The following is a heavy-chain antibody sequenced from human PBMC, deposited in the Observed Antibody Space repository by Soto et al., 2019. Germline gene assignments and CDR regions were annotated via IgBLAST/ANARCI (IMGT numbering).Heavy chain of an antibody. J-gene: IGHJ6*03. V-gene: IGHV1-69*13. D-gene: IGHD5-12*01. CDR3: ARGPIRVAPPFYYISMDP. CDR2: IIPIFGTA. Sequence: SVKVSCKASGGTFSSDAISWVRQAPGQGLEWMGGIIPIFGTANYAQKFQGRVTITADESTSTAYMELSSLRSEDTAVYYCARGPIRVAPPFYYISMDPCGKGPTVTV. CDR1: GGTFSSDA.